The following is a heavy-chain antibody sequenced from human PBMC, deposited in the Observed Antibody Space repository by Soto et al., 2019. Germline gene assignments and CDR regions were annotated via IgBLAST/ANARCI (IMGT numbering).Heavy chain of an antibody. CDR3: ARERDGDYPASDAFDI. CDR2: IIPIFGTA. Sequence: QVQLVQSGAEVKKPGSSVKVSCKASGGTFSSYAISWVRQAPGQGLEWMGGIIPIFGTANYAQKFQGRVTITADESTSTAYMELSSLRSEDTAVYYCARERDGDYPASDAFDICGQGTMVTVSS. D-gene: IGHD4-17*01. V-gene: IGHV1-69*01. CDR1: GGTFSSYA. J-gene: IGHJ3*02.